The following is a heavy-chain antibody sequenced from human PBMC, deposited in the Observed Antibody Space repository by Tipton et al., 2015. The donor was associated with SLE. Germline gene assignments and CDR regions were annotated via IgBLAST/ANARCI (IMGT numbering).Heavy chain of an antibody. CDR3: AGGVSYYYYYYMDV. D-gene: IGHD4-23*01. Sequence: LRLSCAVYGGSFSGYYWSWIRQPPGKGLEWIGEINHSGSTNYNPSLKSRVTISADTSKNQFSLKLTSVTAADTAVYYCAGGVSYYYYYYMDVWGKGTTVTVSS. CDR1: GGSFSGYY. V-gene: IGHV4-34*01. CDR2: INHSGST. J-gene: IGHJ6*03.